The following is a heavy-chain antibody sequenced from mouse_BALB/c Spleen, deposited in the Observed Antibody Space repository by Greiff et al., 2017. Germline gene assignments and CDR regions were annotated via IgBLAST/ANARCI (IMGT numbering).Heavy chain of an antibody. CDR3: AREGKAMDY. CDR2: ISSGSSTI. V-gene: IGHV5-17*02. J-gene: IGHJ4*01. Sequence: EVKLEESGGGLVQPGGSRKLSCAASGFTFSSFGMHWVRQAPEKGLEWVAYISSGSSTIYYADTVKGRFTISRDNPKNTLFLQMTSLRSEDTAMYYCAREGKAMDYWGQGTSVTVSS. CDR1: GFTFSSFG.